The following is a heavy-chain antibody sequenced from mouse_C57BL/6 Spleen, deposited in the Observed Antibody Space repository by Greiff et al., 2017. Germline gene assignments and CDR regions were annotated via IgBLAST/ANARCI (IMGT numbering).Heavy chain of an antibody. CDR1: GYTFTDYY. CDR3: ARSGLRAMDY. Sequence: QVQLQQSGPELVKPGASVKISCKASGYTFTDYYINWVKQRPGQGLEWIGWIFPGSGSTYYNEKFKGKATLTVDKSSRTAYMLLSSLTSEDSAVYFCARSGLRAMDYWGQGTSVTVSS. CDR2: IFPGSGST. V-gene: IGHV1-75*01. J-gene: IGHJ4*01.